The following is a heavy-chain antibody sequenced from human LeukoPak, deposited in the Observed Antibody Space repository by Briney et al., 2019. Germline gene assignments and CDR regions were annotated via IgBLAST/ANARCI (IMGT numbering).Heavy chain of an antibody. V-gene: IGHV3-74*01. CDR1: EFTFSNYW. Sequence: GGSLRLSCAASEFTFSNYWMHWVRQAPEKGVVWVSRINSDGSSTIYADSVKGRFTLSRDNAKNTLYLQMNSLRVEDTAVYYCARGFTIFGVVNDGFDIWGQGTTVTVSS. CDR3: ARGFTIFGVVNDGFDI. J-gene: IGHJ3*02. D-gene: IGHD3-3*01. CDR2: INSDGSST.